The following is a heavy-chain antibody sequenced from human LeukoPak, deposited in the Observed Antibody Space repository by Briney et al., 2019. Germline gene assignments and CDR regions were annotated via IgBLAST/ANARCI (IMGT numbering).Heavy chain of an antibody. CDR1: GFTFSNYE. J-gene: IGHJ2*01. CDR3: ARKTDRPGAVGRDRYFDL. Sequence: PGGSLRLSCAASGFTFSNYEMIWVRQAPRKGLEWLSYVSVSGGATEYADSVKGRFTTSRDDAKNTLYLQMNTLRAEDTAIYYCARKTDRPGAVGRDRYFDLWGRGTLVTVSS. CDR2: VSVSGGAT. V-gene: IGHV3-48*03. D-gene: IGHD6-13*01.